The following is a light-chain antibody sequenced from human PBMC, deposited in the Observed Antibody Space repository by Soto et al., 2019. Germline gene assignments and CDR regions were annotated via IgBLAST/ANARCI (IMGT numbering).Light chain of an antibody. V-gene: IGLV1-40*01. CDR2: GNS. Sequence: QSVLTQPPSVSGAPGQRVTISCTGSSFNIGAGYDVHWYQQLPGTAPKLLIYGNSNRPSGVPDRFSGSKSGTPASLAITGLQAEDEADYYCQSFDSNLSGAFFGTGTKVTVL. J-gene: IGLJ1*01. CDR1: SFNIGAGYD. CDR3: QSFDSNLSGAF.